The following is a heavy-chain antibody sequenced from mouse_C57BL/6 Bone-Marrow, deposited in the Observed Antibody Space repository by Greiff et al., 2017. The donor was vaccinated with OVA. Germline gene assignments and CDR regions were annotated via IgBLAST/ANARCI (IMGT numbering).Heavy chain of an antibody. Sequence: VKLVESGAELARPGASVKLSCKASGYTFTSYGISWVKQRTGQGLEWIGEIYPRSGNTYYNEKFKGKATLTADKSSSTAYMELRSLTSEDSAVYFCARSLWLRRGGYFDYWGQGTTLTVSS. J-gene: IGHJ2*01. D-gene: IGHD2-2*01. CDR1: GYTFTSYG. CDR3: ARSLWLRRGGYFDY. V-gene: IGHV1-81*01. CDR2: IYPRSGNT.